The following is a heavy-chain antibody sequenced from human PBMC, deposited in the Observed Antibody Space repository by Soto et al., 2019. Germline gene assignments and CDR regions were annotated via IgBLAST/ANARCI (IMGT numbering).Heavy chain of an antibody. CDR3: AMLGGWSGGSSGMDV. CDR2: IRRKANSYTT. CDR1: GLIFSDYH. Sequence: EVQLVESGGGLVQPGGSLRLSCAASGLIFSDYHMDWVRQAPGKGLEWVGRIRRKANSYTTEYAASVKGRFTISRDDSKNSPYLQMNRLKSEETDVYYCAMLGGWSGGSSGMDVWGHGTTVTVSS. V-gene: IGHV3-72*01. J-gene: IGHJ6*02. D-gene: IGHD6-19*01.